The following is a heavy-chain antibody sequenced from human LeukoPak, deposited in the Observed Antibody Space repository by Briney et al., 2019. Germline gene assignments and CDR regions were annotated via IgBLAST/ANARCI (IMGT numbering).Heavy chain of an antibody. Sequence: PSETLSLTCTVSGGSVSSGSYYWSWIRQPPGKGLEWIGYIYYSGSTNYNPSLKSRVTTSVDTSKNQFSLKLSSVTAADTAVYYCASTVVVAATRSFDPWGQGTLVTVSS. V-gene: IGHV4-61*01. CDR2: IYYSGST. CDR3: ASTVVVAATRSFDP. CDR1: GGSVSSGSYY. J-gene: IGHJ5*02. D-gene: IGHD2-15*01.